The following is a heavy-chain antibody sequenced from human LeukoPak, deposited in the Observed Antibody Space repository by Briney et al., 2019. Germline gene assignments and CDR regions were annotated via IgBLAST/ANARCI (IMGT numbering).Heavy chain of an antibody. CDR3: ARDRSRRYYGSGSYNPDAFDI. Sequence: SETLSLTCTVSGGSISSSSYYWGWIRQPPGKGLEWIGSIYYSGSTYYNPSLKSRVTISVDTSKNQFSLKLSSVTAADTAVYYCARDRSRRYYGSGSYNPDAFDIWGQGTMVTVSS. CDR2: IYYSGST. CDR1: GGSISSSSYY. J-gene: IGHJ3*02. V-gene: IGHV4-39*07. D-gene: IGHD3-10*01.